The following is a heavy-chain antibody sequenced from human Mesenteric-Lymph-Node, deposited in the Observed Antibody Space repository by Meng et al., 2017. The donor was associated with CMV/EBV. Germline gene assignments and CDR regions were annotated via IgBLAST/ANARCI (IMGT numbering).Heavy chain of an antibody. J-gene: IGHJ4*02. D-gene: IGHD6-6*01. CDR2: ISGSGGST. Sequence: GGSLRLSCAASGFTFSSYAMSWVRQAPGKGLEWVSAISGSGGSTYYADSVKGRFTISRDNSKNTLYLQMNSLRAEDTAVYYCAKWPVKYSSSSPFDYWGQGTLVTVSS. CDR3: AKWPVKYSSSSPFDY. V-gene: IGHV3-23*01. CDR1: GFTFSSYA.